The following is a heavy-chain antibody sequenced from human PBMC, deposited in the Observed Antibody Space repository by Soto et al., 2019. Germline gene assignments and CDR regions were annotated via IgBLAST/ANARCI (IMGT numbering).Heavy chain of an antibody. CDR2: ISYGGSNT. CDR3: ASSFRVVTAPFDY. J-gene: IGHJ4*02. D-gene: IGHD3-3*01. CDR1: GFTFSSYA. V-gene: IGHV3-30-3*01. Sequence: QVQLVESGGGVVQPGRSLRLSCAASGFTFSSYAMHWVRQAPGKGLEWVTVISYGGSNTYYADSVKGRFTISRDNSKNTLDSQMKSLRPGDTAVYYCASSFRVVTAPFDYWGQGTLVTVSS.